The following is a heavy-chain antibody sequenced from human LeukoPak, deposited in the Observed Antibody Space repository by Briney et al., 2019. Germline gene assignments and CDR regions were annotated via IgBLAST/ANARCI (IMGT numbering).Heavy chain of an antibody. D-gene: IGHD6-13*01. V-gene: IGHV4-39*07. Sequence: PSETLSLTCIVSDGFISTSTYYWGWIRQPPGRGLKWIGTIYYSGSTHYNASLQSRVTISVDTSKNQLSLKLNFVTAADTAVYYCARGVEQQFDYWGQGTLVTVSS. CDR2: IYYSGST. CDR1: DGFISTSTYY. J-gene: IGHJ4*02. CDR3: ARGVEQQFDY.